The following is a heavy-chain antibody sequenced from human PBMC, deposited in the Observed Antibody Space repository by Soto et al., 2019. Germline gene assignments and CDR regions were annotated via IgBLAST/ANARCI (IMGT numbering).Heavy chain of an antibody. CDR1: GYTFTSYD. Sequence: ASVKASCRASGYTFTSYDINWVRQATGQGLEWMGWMNPNSGNTGYAQKFQGRVTMTRNTSISTAYMELSSLRSEDTAVYYCARGGRGSGYDSMDYWGQGTLVTVSS. CDR3: ARGGRGSGYDSMDY. V-gene: IGHV1-8*01. CDR2: MNPNSGNT. J-gene: IGHJ4*02. D-gene: IGHD5-12*01.